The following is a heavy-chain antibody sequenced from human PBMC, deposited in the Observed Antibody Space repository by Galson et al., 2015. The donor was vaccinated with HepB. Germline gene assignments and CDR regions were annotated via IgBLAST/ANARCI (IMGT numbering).Heavy chain of an antibody. CDR3: NSWSGYLGYYGMDV. CDR1: GFTFSSYA. J-gene: IGHJ6*02. CDR2: ISSNGGST. V-gene: IGHV3-64D*06. D-gene: IGHD3-3*01. Sequence: SLRLSCAASGFTFSSYAMHWVRQAPGKGLEYVSAISSNGGSTYYADSVKGRFTISRDNSKNTLYLQMSSLRAEDTAVYYCNSWSGYLGYYGMDVWGQGTTVTVSS.